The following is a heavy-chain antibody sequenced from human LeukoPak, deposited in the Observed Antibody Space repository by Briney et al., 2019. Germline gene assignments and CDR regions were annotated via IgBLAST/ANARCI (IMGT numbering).Heavy chain of an antibody. CDR3: AKAAGYSSGWYTGYYYMDV. D-gene: IGHD6-19*01. Sequence: GGSLRLSCAASGFTFSSYAMSWVRQAPGKGLEWVSAISGSGGSTYYADSVKGRFTISRDNSKNTLYLQMNSLRAEDTAVYYCAKAAGYSSGWYTGYYYMDVWGKGTTVTISS. CDR2: ISGSGGST. V-gene: IGHV3-23*01. J-gene: IGHJ6*03. CDR1: GFTFSSYA.